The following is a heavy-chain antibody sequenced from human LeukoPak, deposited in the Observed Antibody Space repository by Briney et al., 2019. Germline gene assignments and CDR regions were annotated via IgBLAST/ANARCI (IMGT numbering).Heavy chain of an antibody. CDR3: ARDAASGNNWFDP. J-gene: IGHJ5*02. V-gene: IGHV3-48*01. Sequence: GGSLRLSCAASGFTFSSYSLSWVRQAPGKGLEWVSYISPSSSSMYYADSVKGRSTISRDNARNSLYLQMNSLSTEDTALYYCARDAASGNNWFDPWGQGTLVTVSS. CDR1: GFTFSSYS. CDR2: ISPSSSSM. D-gene: IGHD3-3*01.